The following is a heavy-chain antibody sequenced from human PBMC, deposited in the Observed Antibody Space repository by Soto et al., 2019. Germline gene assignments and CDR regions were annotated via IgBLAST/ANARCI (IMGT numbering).Heavy chain of an antibody. J-gene: IGHJ4*02. Sequence: QLQLQESGSGLVKPSQTLSLTCAVSGGSISSGGYSWSWIRQPPGKGLEWIGYIYHSGSTSYNPSLNSRVTLSVDRSKNQFSLMLRSATAADTAVYYCAGGPGVARNYWGQGTLVTVSS. D-gene: IGHD5-12*01. CDR1: GGSISSGGYS. V-gene: IGHV4-30-2*01. CDR2: IYHSGST. CDR3: AGGPGVARNY.